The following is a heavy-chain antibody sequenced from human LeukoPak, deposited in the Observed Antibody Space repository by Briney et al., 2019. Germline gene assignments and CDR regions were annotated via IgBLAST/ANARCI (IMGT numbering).Heavy chain of an antibody. CDR2: LSSGSSTI. CDR1: GFTFSSYS. J-gene: IGHJ4*02. Sequence: GGSLRLSCAASGFTFSSYSMNWVRQAPGKGLEWVSYLSSGSSTIYYADSVKGRFTISRDNAKNSLYLQMNSLRDEDTAVYYYARGKAYSFDYWGQGILVTVSS. V-gene: IGHV3-48*02. CDR3: ARGKAYSFDY.